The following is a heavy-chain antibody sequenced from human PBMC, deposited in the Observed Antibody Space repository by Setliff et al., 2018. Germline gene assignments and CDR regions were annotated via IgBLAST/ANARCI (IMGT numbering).Heavy chain of an antibody. CDR1: GGTFSSYA. J-gene: IGHJ3*02. D-gene: IGHD6-6*01. V-gene: IGHV1-69*05. CDR3: ARDAEYSSSSGGDAFDI. Sequence: SVKVSCKASGGTFSSYAISWVRQAPGQGLEWMGGIIPIFGTANYAQKFQGRVTITTDESTSTAYMELSSLRSEDTAVYYCARDAEYSSSSGGDAFDIWGQGTMVT. CDR2: IIPIFGTA.